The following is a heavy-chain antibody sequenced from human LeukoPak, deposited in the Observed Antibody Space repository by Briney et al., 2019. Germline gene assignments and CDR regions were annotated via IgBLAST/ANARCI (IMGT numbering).Heavy chain of an antibody. CDR2: ISSSRSYI. J-gene: IGHJ5*02. V-gene: IGHV3-21*01. CDR3: AKERVPGNFFDP. CDR1: GFTFSIYR. Sequence: GGSLRLSCAASGFTFSIYRMNWVRQAPGKGLEWVSAISSSRSYIYYADSVKGRFTISRDNAKKSLYLQMNRLRAEETGGYYCAKERVPGNFFDPWGQGTLVTVSS. D-gene: IGHD1-1*01.